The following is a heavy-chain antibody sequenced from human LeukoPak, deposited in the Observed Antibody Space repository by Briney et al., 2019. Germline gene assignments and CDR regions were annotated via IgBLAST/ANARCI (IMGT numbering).Heavy chain of an antibody. V-gene: IGHV1-2*02. J-gene: IGHJ5*02. Sequence: ASVKVSCKASGYTFTGYYMHWVRQAPGQGLEWMGWINPNSGGTNYAQKFQGRVTMTTDTSISTAYMELSRLRSDDTAVYYCARGFWPPRKNWFDPWGEGTLVTVSS. CDR2: INPNSGGT. CDR3: ARGFWPPRKNWFDP. D-gene: IGHD3-3*01. CDR1: GYTFTGYY.